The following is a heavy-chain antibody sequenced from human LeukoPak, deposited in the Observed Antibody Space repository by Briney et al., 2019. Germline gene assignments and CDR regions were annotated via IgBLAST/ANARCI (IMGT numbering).Heavy chain of an antibody. D-gene: IGHD3-3*01. CDR2: INHSGST. V-gene: IGHV4-34*01. CDR1: GGSFSGYY. CDR3: ARARAVFWCGYPVGVDY. J-gene: IGHJ4*02. Sequence: PSETLSLTCAVYGGSFSGYYWSWIRQPPGKGLEWIGEINHSGSTNYNPSLKSRVTISVDTSKNQFSLKLSSVTAADTAVYYCARARAVFWCGYPVGVDYWGQGTLVTVSS.